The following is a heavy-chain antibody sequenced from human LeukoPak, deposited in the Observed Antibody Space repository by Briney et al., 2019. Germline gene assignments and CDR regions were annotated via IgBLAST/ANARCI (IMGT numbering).Heavy chain of an antibody. V-gene: IGHV3-30*18. CDR1: GFTFSSYG. CDR2: ISYDSNKK. D-gene: IGHD5-12*01. J-gene: IGHJ4*02. Sequence: PGGSLRLSCAASGFTFSSYGIHWVRQAPGKRLDWVAAISYDSNKKYYADSVKGRFTISRDNSKNTLYLQMNSLRAEDTAVYYCAKGVYTGSAYFDYWGQGTLVTVSS. CDR3: AKGVYTGSAYFDY.